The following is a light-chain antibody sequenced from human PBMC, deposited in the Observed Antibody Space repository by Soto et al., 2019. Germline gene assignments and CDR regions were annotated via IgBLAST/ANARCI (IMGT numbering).Light chain of an antibody. CDR1: NSDVGDYNY. J-gene: IGLJ1*01. Sequence: QSVLTQPASVSGSPGQSITISCTGTNSDVGDYNYVSWYQQHPGKAPKLIIYEVSNRPSGISDSFSASKSGNTPSLTISGLQAEDEADYDYSAYTNSNTRVFGAETKVTVL. CDR2: EVS. CDR3: SAYTNSNTRV. V-gene: IGLV2-14*01.